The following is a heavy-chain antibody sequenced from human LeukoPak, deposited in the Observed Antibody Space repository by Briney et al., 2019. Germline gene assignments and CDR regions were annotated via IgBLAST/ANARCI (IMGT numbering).Heavy chain of an antibody. CDR2: ISSNGGST. J-gene: IGHJ4*02. D-gene: IGHD3-22*01. Sequence: GGSLRLSCAASGFTFSSYAMHWVRQAPGKGLEYVSAISSNGGSTYYANSVKGRFAISRDNSKNTPYLQMGSLRAEDMAVYYCARGRSSGISGSGMLDYWGQGTLVTVSS. CDR3: ARGRSSGISGSGMLDY. CDR1: GFTFSSYA. V-gene: IGHV3-64*01.